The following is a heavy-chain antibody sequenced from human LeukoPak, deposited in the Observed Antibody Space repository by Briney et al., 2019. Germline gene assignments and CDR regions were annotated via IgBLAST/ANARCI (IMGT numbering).Heavy chain of an antibody. V-gene: IGHV4-4*09. CDR3: ATSHDVKTAPYDL. J-gene: IGHJ5*02. CDR1: GGSISSYC. Sequence: PSETLSLTCTVSGGSISSYCWSWVRQSPGKGLEWIGYIFTSGRTDYNPSLKSRVTMSVDTSENQLSMELRFLTAADTAVYYCATSHDVKTAPYDLWGQGTLVTVSS. D-gene: IGHD2-21*01. CDR2: IFTSGRT.